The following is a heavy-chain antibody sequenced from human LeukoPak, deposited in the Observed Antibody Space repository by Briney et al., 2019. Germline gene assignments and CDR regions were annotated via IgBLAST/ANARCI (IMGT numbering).Heavy chain of an antibody. CDR2: ISSSSTYI. D-gene: IGHD2-8*01. V-gene: IGHV3-21*01. CDR1: GFTFISYS. J-gene: IGHJ4*02. Sequence: GGSLRLSCAASGFTFISYSMNWVRQAPGKGLEWVSSISSSSTYIYYGDSVKGRFTISRDNAKNSLYLQMNSLRAEDTAVYYCARAGRTGSNDGGYWGQGTLVTVSS. CDR3: ARAGRTGSNDGGY.